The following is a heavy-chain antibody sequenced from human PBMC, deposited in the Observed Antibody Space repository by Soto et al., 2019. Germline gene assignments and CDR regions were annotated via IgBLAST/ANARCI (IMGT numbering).Heavy chain of an antibody. Sequence: PGESLNISCKGSGYTFSSYRIGWVRQVNGKGLEWMGIISPGDSDTKYSQSFQGQVTISADKSISTAYLQWNSLRASDTAMYYCARHATYYDILSGYYFDYWGQGTLVTVSS. CDR3: ARHATYYDILSGYYFDY. J-gene: IGHJ4*02. CDR1: GYTFSSYR. CDR2: ISPGDSDT. V-gene: IGHV5-51*01. D-gene: IGHD3-9*01.